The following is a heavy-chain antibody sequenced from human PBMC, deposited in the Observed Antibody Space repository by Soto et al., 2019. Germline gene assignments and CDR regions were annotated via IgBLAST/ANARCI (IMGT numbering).Heavy chain of an antibody. D-gene: IGHD6-25*01. Sequence: ASVKVSCKASGYTFTSYGISWVRQAPGQGLEWMGWISAYNGNTNYAQKLQGRVTMTTDTSTSTAYMELRSLRSDDTAVYYCARDQRSVSSYYYGMDVWGQGTTVTVSS. CDR3: ARDQRSVSSYYYGMDV. V-gene: IGHV1-18*01. CDR2: ISAYNGNT. CDR1: GYTFTSYG. J-gene: IGHJ6*02.